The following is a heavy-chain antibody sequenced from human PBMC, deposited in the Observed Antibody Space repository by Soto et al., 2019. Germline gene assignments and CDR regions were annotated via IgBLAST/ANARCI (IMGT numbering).Heavy chain of an antibody. CDR3: AHRHFNKVAYFDY. CDR2: VYWNDDK. CDR1: GFSLNTNGVG. Sequence: QITLKESGPTLVKPTQTLTLTCTVSGFSLNTNGVGVGWIRQPPGKALEWLAIVYWNDDKRYSPSLESRLTIAREASRNQVVLTMAHMDPVDTATYYCAHRHFNKVAYFDYWGQGTLVTVSS. J-gene: IGHJ4*02. V-gene: IGHV2-5*01.